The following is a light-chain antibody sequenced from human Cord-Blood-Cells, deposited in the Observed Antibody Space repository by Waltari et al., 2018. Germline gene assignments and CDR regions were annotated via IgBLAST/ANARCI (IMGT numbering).Light chain of an antibody. CDR1: QSGSSSY. CDR3: QQYGSSPPWT. CDR2: GAS. Sequence: IVLTQSPGTLSLSPGERATLSCRASQSGSSSYLAWYQQKTGQAPRLLIYGASSRATGIPDRFGGSGSGTDFTLTISRLEPEDFAVYYCQQYGSSPPWTFGQGTKVEIK. V-gene: IGKV3-20*01. J-gene: IGKJ1*01.